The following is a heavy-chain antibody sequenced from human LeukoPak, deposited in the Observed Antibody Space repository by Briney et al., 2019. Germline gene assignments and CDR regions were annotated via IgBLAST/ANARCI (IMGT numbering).Heavy chain of an antibody. CDR3: ARLDHPLDRIAGFDY. J-gene: IGHJ4*02. D-gene: IGHD6-13*01. Sequence: SVKVSCKASGGTFSSYAISWVRQAPGQGLEWMGGIIPIFGTANYAQKFQGRVTITADESTSTAYMELSSLRSEDTAVYYCARLDHPLDRIAGFDYWGQGTLVTVSS. CDR2: IIPIFGTA. V-gene: IGHV1-69*13. CDR1: GGTFSSYA.